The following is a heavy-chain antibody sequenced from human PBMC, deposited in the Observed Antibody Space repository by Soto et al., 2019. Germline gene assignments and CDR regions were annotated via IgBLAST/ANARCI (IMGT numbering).Heavy chain of an antibody. CDR3: ARDRPCGV. D-gene: IGHD6-6*01. CDR2: ISSSSSTI. CDR1: GFTFSSYS. J-gene: IGHJ6*03. Sequence: PGGSLRLSCAASGFTFSSYSMNWVRQSPGKGLEWVSYISSSSSTIYYADSVKGRFTISRDNAKNSLYLQINSLRAEDTAVYYCARDRPCGVSGKGTTVTVS. V-gene: IGHV3-48*01.